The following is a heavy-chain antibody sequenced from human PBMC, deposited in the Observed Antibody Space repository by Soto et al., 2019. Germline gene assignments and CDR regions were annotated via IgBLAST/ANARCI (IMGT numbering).Heavy chain of an antibody. CDR3: AKTGPGHIAAAYYYYYYMDV. Sequence: EVQLLESGGGLVQPGGSLRLSCAASGFTFSSYAMSWVRQAPGKGLEWVSAISGSGGSTYYADSVKGRFTISRDNSKNTLYLQMNSLRAEDTAVYYCAKTGPGHIAAAYYYYYYMDVWGKGTTVTVSS. J-gene: IGHJ6*03. V-gene: IGHV3-23*01. CDR1: GFTFSSYA. CDR2: ISGSGGST. D-gene: IGHD6-13*01.